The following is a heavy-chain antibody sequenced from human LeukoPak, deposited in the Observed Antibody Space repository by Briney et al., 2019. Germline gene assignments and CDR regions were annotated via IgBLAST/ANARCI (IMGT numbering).Heavy chain of an antibody. CDR2: ITGSGSAT. J-gene: IGHJ4*02. Sequence: GGSLRLSCAASGFTFSDYAVTWVRQAPGKGLEWVASITGSGSATYYADSVKGRFTISRDNAKNSLYLQMNSLRAEDTAVYYCARDQALNYWGQGTLVTVSS. CDR1: GFTFSDYA. V-gene: IGHV3-21*01. CDR3: ARDQALNY.